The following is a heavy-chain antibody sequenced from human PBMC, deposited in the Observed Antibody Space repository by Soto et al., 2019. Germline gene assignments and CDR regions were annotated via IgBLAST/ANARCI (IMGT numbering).Heavy chain of an antibody. CDR2: ISSSSSTI. D-gene: IGHD2-21*02. V-gene: IGHV3-48*02. Sequence: EVQLVESGGGLVQPGGSLRLSCAASGFTFSSYSMNWVRQAPGKGLEWVSYISSSSSTIYYADCVKGRFTISRDNAKNALYLQMNSLRDEDTAVYYCARDRQGVTALAGYYYGMDVWGQGTTVTVSS. J-gene: IGHJ6*02. CDR1: GFTFSSYS. CDR3: ARDRQGVTALAGYYYGMDV.